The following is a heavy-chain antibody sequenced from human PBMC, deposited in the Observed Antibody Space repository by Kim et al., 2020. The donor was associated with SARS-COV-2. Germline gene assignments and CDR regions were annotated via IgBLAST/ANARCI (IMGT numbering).Heavy chain of an antibody. Sequence: GGSLRLSCAASGFTFSSYSMNWVRQAPGKGLEWVSSISSSSSYIYYADSVKGRFTISRDNAKNSLYLQMNSLRAEDTAVYYCARVYEWYERTGKWLLLYGMDVWGQGTTVTVSS. V-gene: IGHV3-21*01. D-gene: IGHD3-22*01. CDR2: ISSSSSYI. CDR1: GFTFSSYS. J-gene: IGHJ6*02. CDR3: ARVYEWYERTGKWLLLYGMDV.